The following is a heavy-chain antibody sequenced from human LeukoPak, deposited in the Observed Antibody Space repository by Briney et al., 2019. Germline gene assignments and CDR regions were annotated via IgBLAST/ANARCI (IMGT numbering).Heavy chain of an antibody. J-gene: IGHJ4*02. V-gene: IGHV3-23*01. Sequence: PGGSLRLSCAASGFTFTKYAMSWVRQAAGKGLEWVSAIGGSGTKTFYAESVKGRFTISRDNAKNSLYLQMNSLRAEDTAVYYCARTLAHHGSLYYFDYWGQGTLVTVSS. CDR2: IGGSGTKT. CDR3: ARTLAHHGSLYYFDY. CDR1: GFTFTKYA. D-gene: IGHD1-26*01.